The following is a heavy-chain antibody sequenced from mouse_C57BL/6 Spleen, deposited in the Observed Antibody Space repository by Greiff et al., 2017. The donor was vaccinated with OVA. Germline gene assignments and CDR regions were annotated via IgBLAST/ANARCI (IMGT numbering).Heavy chain of an antibody. CDR3: ARPDYYGSSYWYFEV. CDR2: ISRGSSTI. V-gene: IGHV5-17*01. CDR1: GFTFSDYG. D-gene: IGHD1-1*01. Sequence: EVHLVESGGGLVKPGGSLKLSCAASGFTFSDYGMHWVRQAPEKGLEWVAYISRGSSTIYYADTVKGRFTISRDNAKNTLFLQMTSLRSEDTAMYYGARPDYYGSSYWYFEVWGTGTTVTVSS. J-gene: IGHJ1*03.